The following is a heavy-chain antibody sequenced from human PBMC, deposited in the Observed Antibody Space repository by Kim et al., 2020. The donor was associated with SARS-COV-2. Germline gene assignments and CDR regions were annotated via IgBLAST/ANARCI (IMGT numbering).Heavy chain of an antibody. CDR1: GGSFSGYY. V-gene: IGHV4-34*01. Sequence: SETLSLTCAVYGGSFSGYYWSWIRQPPGKGLEWIGEINHSGSTNYNPSLKSRVTISVDTSKNQFSLKLSSVTAADTAVYYCARGDEYSSGWIRWGQGTLVTVSS. J-gene: IGHJ4*02. CDR2: INHSGST. D-gene: IGHD6-19*01. CDR3: ARGDEYSSGWIR.